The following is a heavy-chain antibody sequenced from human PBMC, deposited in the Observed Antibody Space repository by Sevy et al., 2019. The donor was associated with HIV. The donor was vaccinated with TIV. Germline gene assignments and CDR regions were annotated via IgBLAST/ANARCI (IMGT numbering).Heavy chain of an antibody. V-gene: IGHV3-30*18. D-gene: IGHD3-9*01. CDR1: GFTFSSYG. CDR3: AKDLRYFDSGGPPTYGMDV. CDR2: ISYDGSNK. Sequence: GGSLRLSCAASGFTFSSYGMHWVRQAPGKGLEWVAVISYDGSNKYYADSVNGRFTISRDNSKNTLYLQMNSLRAEDTAVYYCAKDLRYFDSGGPPTYGMDVWGQGTTVTVSS. J-gene: IGHJ6*02.